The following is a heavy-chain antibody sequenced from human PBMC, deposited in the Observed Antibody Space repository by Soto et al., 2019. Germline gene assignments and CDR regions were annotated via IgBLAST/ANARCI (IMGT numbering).Heavy chain of an antibody. CDR3: ARTGTTPTYYYYYGMDV. J-gene: IGHJ6*02. D-gene: IGHD1-7*01. Sequence: SETLSLTCAVSGGSISSGGYYWGWIRQPPGKGLEWIGSIYYGGSTYYNPSLKSRVTISVDTSKNQFSLKLNSVTAADTAVYYCARTGTTPTYYYYYGMDVWGQGTTVTVSS. CDR2: IYYGGST. V-gene: IGHV4-39*01. CDR1: GGSISSGGYY.